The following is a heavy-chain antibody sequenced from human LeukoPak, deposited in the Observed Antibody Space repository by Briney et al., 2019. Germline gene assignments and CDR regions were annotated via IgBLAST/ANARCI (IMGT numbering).Heavy chain of an antibody. Sequence: SETLSLTCTVSGVSISSYYWSWIRQPPGKGLEWIGYIYYSGSTNYNPSLKSRVTISVDTSKNQFSLKLSSVTAADTAVYYCARSGSYIINAFDIWGQGTMVTVSS. CDR1: GVSISSYY. CDR2: IYYSGST. J-gene: IGHJ3*02. V-gene: IGHV4-59*01. D-gene: IGHD1-26*01. CDR3: ARSGSYIINAFDI.